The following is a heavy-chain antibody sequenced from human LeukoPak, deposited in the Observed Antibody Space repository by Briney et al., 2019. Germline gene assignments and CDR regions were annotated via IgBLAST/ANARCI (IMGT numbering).Heavy chain of an antibody. Sequence: GGSLRLSCTASGFSLCSYWMSWVRQAPGKGLEWVANINQDASRKYYAGSVTGRFSVSRDNAQNSLHLQMDSLRAEDTAVYYCVREGPNLFEYWGQGTLVTVSS. CDR1: GFSLCSYW. CDR3: VREGPNLFEY. J-gene: IGHJ4*02. CDR2: INQDASRK. V-gene: IGHV3-7*03. D-gene: IGHD5-24*01.